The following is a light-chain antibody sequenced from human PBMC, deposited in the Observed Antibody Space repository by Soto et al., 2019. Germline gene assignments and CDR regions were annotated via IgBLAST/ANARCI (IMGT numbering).Light chain of an antibody. Sequence: QSALTQPASVSGSPGQSITISCTGTSSDVGGYPYVSWYQQHPGKAPKLIIYDVSNRPSGVSNRFSGSKSGNTASLTISGLQAEDEADYFCSSYTSSATLVFGGGTKVTVL. CDR1: SSDVGGYPY. CDR2: DVS. V-gene: IGLV2-14*03. CDR3: SSYTSSATLV. J-gene: IGLJ3*02.